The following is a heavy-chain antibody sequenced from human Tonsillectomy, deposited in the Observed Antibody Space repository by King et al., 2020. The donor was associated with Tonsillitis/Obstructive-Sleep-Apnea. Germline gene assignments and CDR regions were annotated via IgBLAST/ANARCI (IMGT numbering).Heavy chain of an antibody. CDR2: IKSKADGGTG. Sequence: VQLVESGGGLAKPGGSLRLSCTASGFTFSYTWMSWVRQAPGKGLEWVGRIKSKADGGTGDYAAPGKGRFTISRDDSKNTVFLQMNNLKSEDTAVYYCTTVYCGSTSCSVYYYYYMDVWGNGTTVTVSS. J-gene: IGHJ6*03. CDR3: TTVYCGSTSCSVYYYYYMDV. D-gene: IGHD2-2*01. V-gene: IGHV3-15*01. CDR1: GFTFSYTW.